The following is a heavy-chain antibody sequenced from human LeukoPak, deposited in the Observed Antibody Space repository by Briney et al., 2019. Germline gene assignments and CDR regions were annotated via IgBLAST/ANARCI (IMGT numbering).Heavy chain of an antibody. CDR1: GGSFSGYY. CDR3: ARESGSYHIDY. D-gene: IGHD1-26*01. J-gene: IGHJ4*02. CDR2: INHSGST. V-gene: IGHV4-34*09. Sequence: SETLSLTCAVYGGSFSGYYWSWIRQPPGKGLEWIGEINHSGSTNYNPSLKSRVTISVDTSKSQFSLKLSSVTAADTAVYYCARESGSYHIDYWGQGTLVTVSS.